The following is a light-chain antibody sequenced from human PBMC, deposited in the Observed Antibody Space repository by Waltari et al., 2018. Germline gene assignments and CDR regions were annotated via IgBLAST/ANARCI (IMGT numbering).Light chain of an antibody. CDR2: QKT. CDR1: NLGDKF. CDR3: QAWDSSTVV. J-gene: IGLJ3*02. V-gene: IGLV3-1*01. Sequence: SYELTQSSSVYVSPGQSATIPCTGDNLGDKFCNWYQQRPGQAPVLVLHQKTKRPSGIPERFSGSNSGNTATLTISETQPLDEADYYCQAWDSSTVVFGGGTKLTVL.